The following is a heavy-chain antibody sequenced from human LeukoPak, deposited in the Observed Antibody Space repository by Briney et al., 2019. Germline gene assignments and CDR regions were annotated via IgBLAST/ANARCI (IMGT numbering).Heavy chain of an antibody. CDR3: ARDRGIVANDAFDI. D-gene: IGHD5-12*01. CDR1: GYTFTGYY. Sequence: ASVKVSCKASGYTFTGYYMHWVRQARGQGLEWMGWINPNSGGTNYAQKFQGRVTMTRDTSISTAYMELSRLRSDDTAVYYCARDRGIVANDAFDIWGQGTMVTVSS. CDR2: INPNSGGT. V-gene: IGHV1-2*02. J-gene: IGHJ3*02.